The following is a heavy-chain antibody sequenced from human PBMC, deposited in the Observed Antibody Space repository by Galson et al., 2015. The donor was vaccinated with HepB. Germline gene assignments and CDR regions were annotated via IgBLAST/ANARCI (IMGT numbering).Heavy chain of an antibody. Sequence: SLRLSCAASGFSGLPFSSYAMHWVRQAPGKGLEWVAIILYDGSNEYYSDSVKGRFTISRDNSKNTVYLQMNSLKTEDTAVYHCAKDRAIGPRRGGFDYWGQGTLVIVSS. D-gene: IGHD6-6*01. J-gene: IGHJ4*02. CDR2: ILYDGSNE. CDR1: GFSGLPFSSYA. V-gene: IGHV3-30*18. CDR3: AKDRAIGPRRGGFDY.